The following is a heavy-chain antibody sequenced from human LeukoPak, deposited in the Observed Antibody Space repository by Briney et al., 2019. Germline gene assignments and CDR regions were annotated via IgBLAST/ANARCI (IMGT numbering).Heavy chain of an antibody. V-gene: IGHV3-74*01. Sequence: GGSLRLSCGASGFTFSSYWMHWVRQAPGKGLVWVSRINSDGSSTSYADSVKGRFTISRDNAKNTLYLQMNSLRAEDTAVYYCARAGHYYGSGSYDYWGQGTLVTVSS. CDR3: ARAGHYYGSGSYDY. CDR2: INSDGSST. D-gene: IGHD3-10*01. J-gene: IGHJ4*02. CDR1: GFTFSSYW.